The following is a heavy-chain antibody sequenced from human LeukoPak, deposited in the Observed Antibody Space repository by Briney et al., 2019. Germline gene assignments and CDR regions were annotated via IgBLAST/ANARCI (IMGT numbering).Heavy chain of an antibody. J-gene: IGHJ4*02. CDR1: GITFSSFT. V-gene: IGHV3-64D*09. CDR2: ISSNGGNT. Sequence: GRSLRLSCSASGITFSSFTMHWVRQAPGKGLEYVSGISSNGGNTYYADSVKGRFTISRDNSKNTLYLQMGSLRAEDTAIYYCVKGIVGAPFDFWGQGTLVTVSS. D-gene: IGHD1-26*01. CDR3: VKGIVGAPFDF.